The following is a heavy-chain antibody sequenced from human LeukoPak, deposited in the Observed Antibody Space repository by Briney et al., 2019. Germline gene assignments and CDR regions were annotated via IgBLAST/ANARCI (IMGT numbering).Heavy chain of an antibody. CDR2: IYSTGST. Sequence: SETLSLTCSVSGGSIGGAGSYWTWIRQQPGKDLTWIGYIYSTGSTSFNPSLRSRVSMSVDTSENQFSLRLSSVTAADRGVYFCARQRGYDSGGTGSFDSWGQGILVTVSS. V-gene: IGHV4-31*03. J-gene: IGHJ4*02. CDR1: GGSIGGAGSY. CDR3: ARQRGYDSGGTGSFDS. D-gene: IGHD6-19*01.